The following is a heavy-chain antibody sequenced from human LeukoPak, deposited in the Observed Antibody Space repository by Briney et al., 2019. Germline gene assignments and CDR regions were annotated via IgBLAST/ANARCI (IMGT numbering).Heavy chain of an antibody. J-gene: IGHJ4*02. CDR3: ATPLGYDSSGYYHLDY. Sequence: SETLSLTCTVSGGSISSSSYYWGWIRQPPGKGLEWIGSIYYSGSTYYNPSLKSRVTISVDTSKNQFSLKLSSVTAADTAVYYCATPLGYDSSGYYHLDYWGQGTLVTVSS. D-gene: IGHD3-22*01. CDR2: IYYSGST. V-gene: IGHV4-39*07. CDR1: GGSISSSSYY.